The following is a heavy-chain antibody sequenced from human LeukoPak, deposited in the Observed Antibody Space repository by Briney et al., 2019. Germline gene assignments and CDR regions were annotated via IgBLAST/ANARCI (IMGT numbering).Heavy chain of an antibody. CDR1: GFTFSTYD. CDR3: AKLGGNYYYMDV. Sequence: GGSLRLSCAASGFTFSTYDMGWVRQAPGKGLEWVSVISGSGSGTYYADSVKGRFTISGDNSKNTLLLQMNSLRAEDTAVYYCAKLGGNYYYMDVWGKGTTVTVSS. CDR2: ISGSGSGT. J-gene: IGHJ6*03. V-gene: IGHV3-23*01.